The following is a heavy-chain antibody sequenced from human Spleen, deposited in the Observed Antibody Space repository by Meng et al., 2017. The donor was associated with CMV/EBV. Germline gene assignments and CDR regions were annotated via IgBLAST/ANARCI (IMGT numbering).Heavy chain of an antibody. CDR3: ATTDFWSR. J-gene: IGHJ4*02. V-gene: IGHV3-30*02. Sequence: GESLRLSCVASISTFSSHAMHWVRQAPGKGLEWVAYIRYDGSNKSYVDSVKGRFTISRDNSKNTLYLQMNSLRAEDTAVYYCATTDFWSRWGQGTLVTVSS. CDR2: IRYDGSNK. D-gene: IGHD3-3*01. CDR1: ISTFSSHA.